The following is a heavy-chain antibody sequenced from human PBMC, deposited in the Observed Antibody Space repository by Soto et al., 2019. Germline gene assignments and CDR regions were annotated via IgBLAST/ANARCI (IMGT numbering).Heavy chain of an antibody. CDR2: ISWNSGSI. CDR1: GFTFDDYA. V-gene: IGHV3-9*01. J-gene: IGHJ6*02. CDR3: AKDYYDSSGYYYFGTDV. D-gene: IGHD3-22*01. Sequence: GGSLRLSCAASGFTFDDYAMHWVRQAPGKGLEWVSGISWNSGSIGYADSVKGRFTISRDNAKNSLYLQMNSLRAEDTALYYCAKDYYDSSGYYYFGTDVWGQGTTVTVSS.